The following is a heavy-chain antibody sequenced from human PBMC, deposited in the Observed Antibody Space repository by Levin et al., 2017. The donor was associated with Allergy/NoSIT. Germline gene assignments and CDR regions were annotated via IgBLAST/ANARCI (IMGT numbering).Heavy chain of an antibody. D-gene: IGHD5-12*01. CDR2: IWYDGSNK. CDR1: GFTFSSYG. J-gene: IGHJ5*02. CDR3: ARDVGDSGYDSGPFDP. Sequence: PGGSLRLSCAASGFTFSSYGMHWVRQAPGKGLEWVAVIWYDGSNKYYADSVKGRFTISRDNSKNTLYLQMNSLRAEDTAVYYCARDVGDSGYDSGPFDPWGQGTLVTVSS. V-gene: IGHV3-33*01.